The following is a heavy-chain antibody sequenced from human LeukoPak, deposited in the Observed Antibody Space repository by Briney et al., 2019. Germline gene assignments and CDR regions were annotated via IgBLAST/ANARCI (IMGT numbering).Heavy chain of an antibody. CDR2: IIPSGGNT. CDR3: ARDMATITGLFDY. Sequence: ASVKVSCKASGYTFTSYYMHWVRQAPGQGLEWMGIIIPSGGNTGYAQKFQGRVTLTRDTSTSTVYMELSSLRSEDTAVYYCARDMATITGLFDYWGQRTLVIVSS. D-gene: IGHD5-24*01. J-gene: IGHJ4*02. V-gene: IGHV1-46*01. CDR1: GYTFTSYY.